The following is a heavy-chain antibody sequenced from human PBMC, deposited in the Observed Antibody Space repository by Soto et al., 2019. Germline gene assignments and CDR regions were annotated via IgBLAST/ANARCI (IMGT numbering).Heavy chain of an antibody. CDR2: IDWDDTK. CDR3: ARIRTTYFFDY. V-gene: IGHV2-70*11. CDR1: GFSLNTRGMC. D-gene: IGHD1-1*01. J-gene: IGHJ4*02. Sequence: SGPTLVNPTQTLTLTCTFSGFSLNTRGMCVSWIRQPPGKALEWLARIDWDDTKQYSTSLKTRLTISKDTSKNQVVLTMTNMDPADTATYYCARIRTTYFFDYWGQGTLVTVSS.